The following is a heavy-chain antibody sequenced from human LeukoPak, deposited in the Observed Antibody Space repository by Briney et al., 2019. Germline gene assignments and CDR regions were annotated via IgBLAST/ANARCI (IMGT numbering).Heavy chain of an antibody. CDR2: FDPEDGET. Sequence: GASVKVSCKVSGYTLTELSMHWVRQAPGKGLEWMGGFDPEDGETIYAQKFQGRVTMTEDTSTDTAYMELSSLRSEDTAVYYCATDRLEKWELPHYLGDNWFDPWGQGTLVTVSS. CDR1: GYTLTELS. D-gene: IGHD1-26*01. CDR3: ATDRLEKWELPHYLGDNWFDP. V-gene: IGHV1-24*01. J-gene: IGHJ5*02.